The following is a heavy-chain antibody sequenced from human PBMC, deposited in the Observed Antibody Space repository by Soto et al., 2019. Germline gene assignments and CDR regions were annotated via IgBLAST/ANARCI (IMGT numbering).Heavy chain of an antibody. CDR1: GYTFTSYG. D-gene: IGHD2-15*01. J-gene: IGHJ6*02. CDR3: AREVRVVVAATLSYYYYYGMDV. Sequence: ASVKVSCKASGYTFTSYGISWVRQAPGQRLEWKGRISAYNGNTNYAQKLQGRVTMTTDTSTSTAYMELRSLRSDDTAVYYCAREVRVVVAATLSYYYYYGMDVWGQGTTVTVSS. V-gene: IGHV1-18*01. CDR2: ISAYNGNT.